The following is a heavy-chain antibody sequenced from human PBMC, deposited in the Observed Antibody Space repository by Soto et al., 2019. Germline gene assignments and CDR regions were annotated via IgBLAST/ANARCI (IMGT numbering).Heavy chain of an antibody. CDR3: VRPRYDGSGTPFDY. CDR2: ISPDGSTT. D-gene: IGHD3-22*01. CDR1: GFTLSGYW. V-gene: IGHV3-74*01. Sequence: GGSLRLSCEASGFTLSGYWMHWVRQVPGKGLVWVSRISPDGSTTTHADSVKGRFTISRDNAKNTLYLQMNSLRPEDTAVHYCVRPRYDGSGTPFDYWGQGTLVTVSS. J-gene: IGHJ4*02.